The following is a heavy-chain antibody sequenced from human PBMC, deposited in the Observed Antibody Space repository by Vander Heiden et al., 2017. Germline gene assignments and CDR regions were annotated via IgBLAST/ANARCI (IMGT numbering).Heavy chain of an antibody. CDR2: ISWNSGSI. D-gene: IGHD6-13*01. J-gene: IGHJ4*02. V-gene: IGHV3-9*01. CDR3: AKDTEGAAAGTDS. Sequence: EVQLVESGGGLVRPGRSLRLSCAASGLTFPDYAMPSVRQAPGKGVEWVSGISWNSGSIGYADSVKGRFTISRDNAKNALYLQMNSLRAEDTALYYCAKDTEGAAAGTDSWGQGTLVTVSS. CDR1: GLTFPDYA.